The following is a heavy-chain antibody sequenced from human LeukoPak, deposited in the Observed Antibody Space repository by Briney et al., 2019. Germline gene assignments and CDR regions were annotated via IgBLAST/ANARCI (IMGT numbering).Heavy chain of an antibody. D-gene: IGHD3-22*01. CDR1: GFTFSSYG. J-gene: IGHJ4*02. CDR3: AKGWITMIVAHFDY. V-gene: IGHV3-48*01. CDR2: IDSGSGII. Sequence: GGSLRLSCAASGFTFSSYGMNWVRQAPGKGLEWVSYIDSGSGIIYYADSVKGRFTISRDNAKNSLYLQMNSLRAEDTALYYCAKGWITMIVAHFDYWGQGTLVTVSS.